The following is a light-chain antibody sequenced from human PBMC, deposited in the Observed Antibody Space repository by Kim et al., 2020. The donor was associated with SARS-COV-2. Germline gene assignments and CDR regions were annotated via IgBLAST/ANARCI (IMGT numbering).Light chain of an antibody. Sequence: SPEERATLSGRASRGITRNLAWYQQKSGQPPRILIYGACTRATGIPARFSGSGSGTEFTLTISDLQAEDVAIYYCQHYNYWPPLTFGGGTKVDIK. CDR2: GAC. V-gene: IGKV3-15*01. CDR3: QHYNYWPPLT. J-gene: IGKJ4*01. CDR1: RGITRN.